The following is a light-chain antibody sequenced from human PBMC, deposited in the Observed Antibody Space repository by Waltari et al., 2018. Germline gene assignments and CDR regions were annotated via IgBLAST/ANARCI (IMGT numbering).Light chain of an antibody. CDR2: GAS. CDR3: QQYNDWPRT. CDR1: QSVSSK. V-gene: IGKV3-15*01. J-gene: IGKJ1*01. Sequence: EIVMTQSPATLSASPGERATLSCRASQSVSSKLAWYQQTPGQSPRLLIYGASTRATGIAARVSGSGSGTEFTLTISSLQSEDFALYYCQQYNDWPRTFGQGTKVEI.